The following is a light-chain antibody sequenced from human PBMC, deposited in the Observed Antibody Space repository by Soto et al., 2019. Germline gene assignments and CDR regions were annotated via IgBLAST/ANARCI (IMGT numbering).Light chain of an antibody. V-gene: IGLV2-23*01. CDR3: CSYAGNSLYV. Sequence: QPASVSGSPGQSITISCTGTSSDVGSYNLVSWYQQHPGKAPKLMIYEGSKRPSGVSNRFSGSKSGNTASLTISGLQAEDEADYYCCSYAGNSLYVFGTGTKATVL. CDR2: EGS. CDR1: SSDVGSYNL. J-gene: IGLJ1*01.